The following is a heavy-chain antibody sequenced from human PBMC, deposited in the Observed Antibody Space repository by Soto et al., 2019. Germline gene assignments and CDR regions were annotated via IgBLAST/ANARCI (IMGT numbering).Heavy chain of an antibody. CDR3: AKLVSS. V-gene: IGHV3-23*01. CDR2: IRASDGST. Sequence: EVQLLESGGGLVQPGGSLRLSCAASGFTFSSSSMSWVRQAPGKGLEWVSSIRASDGSTYYADSVKGRFTISRDNSKDTLYLQLSSLRAEDTAVYYCAKLVSSWGQGTLVTVSS. CDR1: GFTFSSSS. J-gene: IGHJ5*02. D-gene: IGHD1-20*01.